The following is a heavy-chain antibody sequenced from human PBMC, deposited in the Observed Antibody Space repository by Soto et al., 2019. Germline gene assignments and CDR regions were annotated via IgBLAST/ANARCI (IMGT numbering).Heavy chain of an antibody. Sequence: PSETLSLTCTVSGGSISSYYWSWIRQPPGEGLEWIGYIYYSGSTNYNPSLKSRVTISVDTSKNQFSLKLSSVTAADTAVYYCASHIIAAAGFDYWGQGTLVTVSS. V-gene: IGHV4-59*01. J-gene: IGHJ4*02. D-gene: IGHD6-13*01. CDR1: GGSISSYY. CDR2: IYYSGST. CDR3: ASHIIAAAGFDY.